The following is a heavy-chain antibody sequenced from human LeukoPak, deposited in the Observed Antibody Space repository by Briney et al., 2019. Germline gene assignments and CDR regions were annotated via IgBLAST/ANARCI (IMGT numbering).Heavy chain of an antibody. CDR3: ARGVYIAAAQYGY. V-gene: IGHV4-59*01. Sequence: SETLSLTCTVSGGSIIIYYWSWFGQPPGKGRGGIGYIYYSGTTNYNPSLKSRVAISVDTSKNQFSLKLSSVTAADTAVYYCARGVYIAAAQYGYWGQGTLVTVSS. J-gene: IGHJ4*02. CDR1: GGSIIIYY. CDR2: IYYSGTT. D-gene: IGHD6-13*01.